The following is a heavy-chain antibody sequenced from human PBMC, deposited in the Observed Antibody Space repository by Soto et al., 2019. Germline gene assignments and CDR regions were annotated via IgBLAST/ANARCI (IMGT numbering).Heavy chain of an antibody. CDR3: VRDERNTCSGGHCLYFDY. CDR1: GGTFSSHG. J-gene: IGHJ4*02. V-gene: IGHV1-69*06. D-gene: IGHD6-25*01. CDR2: IIPTFGTP. Sequence: QVQLVQSGTVVQRRGSSVKVSCQASGGTFSSHGMAWVRQAPGQGLEWMGGIIPTFGTPTYAPKFQGRVTITADKSTNTAYMELSSLRSDDTAVYYCVRDERNTCSGGHCLYFDYWGQGTLVTVSS.